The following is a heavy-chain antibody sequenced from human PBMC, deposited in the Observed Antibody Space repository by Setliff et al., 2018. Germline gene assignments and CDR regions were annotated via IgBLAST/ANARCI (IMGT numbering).Heavy chain of an antibody. CDR2: ISPHTGKT. Sequence: GASVKVSCKASGYTFTDYIINWVRQAPGQGLEWVGWISPHTGKTYFAQKLQGRVTMTTDISAETAYMELRSLRSDDTAIYYCARLVRFCTTSTCQGASASEHWGQGTLVTVSS. CDR3: ARLVRFCTTSTCQGASASEH. CDR1: GYTFTDYI. D-gene: IGHD2-8*01. V-gene: IGHV1-18*01. J-gene: IGHJ4*02.